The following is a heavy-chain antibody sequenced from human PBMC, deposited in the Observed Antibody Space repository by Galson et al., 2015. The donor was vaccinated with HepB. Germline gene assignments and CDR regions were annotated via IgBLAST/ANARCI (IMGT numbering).Heavy chain of an antibody. CDR1: GVSISSTNYY. D-gene: IGHD6-25*01. V-gene: IGHV4-39*01. J-gene: IGHJ4*02. CDR2: IYYGGGT. Sequence: ETLSLTCTVSGVSISSTNYYWDWIRQPPGKGLEWIGTIYYGGGTYDNPSLYSRLNISVDTSKNQFSLRLSSVTAADTAVYFCARHPSGFHYFDYWGQGILVTVSS. CDR3: ARHPSGFHYFDY.